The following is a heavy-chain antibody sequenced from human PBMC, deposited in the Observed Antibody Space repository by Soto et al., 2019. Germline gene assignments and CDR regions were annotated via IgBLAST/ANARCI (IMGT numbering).Heavy chain of an antibody. V-gene: IGHV3-30*18. CDR3: AKDLGYGSGSLNWFDP. J-gene: IGHJ5*02. Sequence: PGGSLRLSCAASGFIFSVYDMHWVRQAPGKGLEWVAVISYDGSNKYYADSVKGRFTISRDNSKNMLYMQMNSLRAEDTALYYCAKDLGYGSGSLNWFDPWGQGTPVTVSS. CDR1: GFIFSVYD. D-gene: IGHD3-10*01. CDR2: ISYDGSNK.